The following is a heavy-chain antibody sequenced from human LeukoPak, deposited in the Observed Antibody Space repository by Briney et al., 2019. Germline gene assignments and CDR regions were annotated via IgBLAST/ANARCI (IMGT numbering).Heavy chain of an antibody. CDR2: IAYDGSNK. D-gene: IGHD3-22*01. Sequence: HAGGSLRLSCAASGFTFGRYAMHWLRQAPGKGLEWVAVIAYDGSNKYSADSLKGQGRFTISRDNSKNTLFLEMNSLRPEDTAVYYCAKYAAAGAYDRHSEIDSWGQGTLVTVSS. J-gene: IGHJ4*02. CDR3: AKYAAAGAYDRHSEIDS. CDR1: GFTFGRYA. V-gene: IGHV3-30*18.